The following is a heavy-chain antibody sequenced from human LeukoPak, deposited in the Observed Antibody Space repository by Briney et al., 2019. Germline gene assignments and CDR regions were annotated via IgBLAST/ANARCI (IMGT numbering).Heavy chain of an antibody. V-gene: IGHV3-23*01. CDR2: IGGSGGAT. D-gene: IGHD5-24*01. J-gene: IGHJ3*02. CDR3: ARAGRRRWLQGRSAFDI. Sequence: GGTLRLSCAASGFTFNTYGMSWVRQAPGKGLEWVSGIGGSGGATYYADSVKGRFTISRDDPHNTLYLQMNSLRAEDTAVYFCARAGRRRWLQGRSAFDIWGQGTMVTVSS. CDR1: GFTFNTYG.